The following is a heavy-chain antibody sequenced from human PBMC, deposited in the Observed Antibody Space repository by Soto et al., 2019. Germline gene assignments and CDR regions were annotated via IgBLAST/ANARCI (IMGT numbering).Heavy chain of an antibody. J-gene: IGHJ6*02. Sequence: SVNVSCKASGGTFSSYAISWVRQAPGQGLEWMGGIIPIFGTANYAQKFQGRVTITADKSTSTAYMELSSLRSEDTAVYYCARTVGYCSGGSCPPLTRRGMDVWGQGTTVTVSS. CDR1: GGTFSSYA. V-gene: IGHV1-69*06. D-gene: IGHD2-15*01. CDR3: ARTVGYCSGGSCPPLTRRGMDV. CDR2: IIPIFGTA.